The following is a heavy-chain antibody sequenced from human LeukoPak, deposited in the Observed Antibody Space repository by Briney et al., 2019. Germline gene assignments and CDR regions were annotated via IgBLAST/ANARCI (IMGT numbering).Heavy chain of an antibody. J-gene: IGHJ4*02. CDR2: IYYSGST. CDR3: ARVAVAGTLLSPQFDY. V-gene: IGHV4-39*07. Sequence: SSETLSLTCTVSGGSISSSSYYWGWIRQPPGKGLEWIGSIYYSGSTYYNPSLKSRVTISVDTSKNQFSLKLSSVTAADTAVYYCARVAVAGTLLSPQFDYWGQGTLVTVSS. CDR1: GGSISSSSYY. D-gene: IGHD6-19*01.